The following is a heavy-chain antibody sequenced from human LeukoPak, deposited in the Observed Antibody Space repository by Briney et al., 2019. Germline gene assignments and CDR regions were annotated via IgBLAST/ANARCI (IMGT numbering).Heavy chain of an antibody. CDR2: IYYSGST. V-gene: IGHV4-30-4*01. CDR1: GGSISSGDYY. Sequence: SETLSLTCTVSGGSISSGDYYWSWIRQPPGKGLEWIGYIYYSGSTYYNPSLKSRVTISVDTSKNQFSLKLSSVTAADTAVYYCARARGQSGVDYWGQGTLVTVSS. D-gene: IGHD3-10*01. J-gene: IGHJ4*02. CDR3: ARARGQSGVDY.